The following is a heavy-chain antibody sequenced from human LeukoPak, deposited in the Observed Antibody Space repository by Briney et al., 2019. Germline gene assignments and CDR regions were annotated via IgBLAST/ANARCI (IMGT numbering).Heavy chain of an antibody. J-gene: IGHJ4*02. D-gene: IGHD3-3*01. CDR2: INHSGST. CDR3: ARGRGVIRARPNRDFDY. V-gene: IGHV4-34*01. CDR1: GGSFSGYY. Sequence: SETLSPTCAVYGGSFSGYYWSWLRQPPGKGLEWIGEINHSGSTNYNPSLKSRVTISVDTSKNQFSLKLSSVTAADTAVYYCARGRGVIRARPNRDFDYWGQGTLVTVSS.